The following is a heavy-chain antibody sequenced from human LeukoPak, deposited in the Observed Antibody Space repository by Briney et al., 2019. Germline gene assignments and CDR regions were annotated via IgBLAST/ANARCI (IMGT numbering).Heavy chain of an antibody. CDR2: IYYSGST. CDR1: GGSISSSSYY. CDR3: ARGGAGATVTTLSRRAGYYGMDV. Sequence: SETLSLTCTVSGGSISSSSYYWGWIRQPPGKGLEWIGSIYYSGSTYYNPSLKSRVTISVDTSKNQFSLKLSSVTAADTAVYYCARGGAGATVTTLSRRAGYYGMDVWGQGTTVTVSS. V-gene: IGHV4-39*01. D-gene: IGHD4-17*01. J-gene: IGHJ6*02.